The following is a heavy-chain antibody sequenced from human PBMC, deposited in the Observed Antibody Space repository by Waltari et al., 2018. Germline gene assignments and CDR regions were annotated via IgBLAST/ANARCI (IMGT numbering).Heavy chain of an antibody. J-gene: IGHJ6*02. CDR1: GYTFTSYY. Sequence: QVQLVQSGAEVKKPGASVKVSCKASGYTFTSYYIHWVRQAPGQGLEWMGIINPNGGSTSYAQTFQGRFTMTRDTSTNTVYMELGGLRSEDTAVYYCAREGSSTPTLDHGMDVWGQGTTVIVSS. D-gene: IGHD2-15*01. V-gene: IGHV1-46*01. CDR2: INPNGGST. CDR3: AREGSSTPTLDHGMDV.